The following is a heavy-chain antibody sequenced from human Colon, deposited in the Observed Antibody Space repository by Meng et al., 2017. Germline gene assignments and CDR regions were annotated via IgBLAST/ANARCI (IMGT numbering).Heavy chain of an antibody. CDR3: ATTTISSRPAYYGIDV. Sequence: SETLSLTCTASGDSINSYYWSWIRQPPGKGLEWIGFIHYSGNINYNPSLKSRVTMSLDTSKNQFSLKLSSVTAADTAVYYCATTTISSRPAYYGIDVWGQGTTVTVSS. D-gene: IGHD6-6*01. J-gene: IGHJ6*02. CDR2: IHYSGNI. V-gene: IGHV4-59*01. CDR1: GDSINSYY.